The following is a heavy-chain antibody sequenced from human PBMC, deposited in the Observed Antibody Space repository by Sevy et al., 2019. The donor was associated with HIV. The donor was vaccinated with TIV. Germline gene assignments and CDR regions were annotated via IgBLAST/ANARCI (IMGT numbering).Heavy chain of an antibody. J-gene: IGHJ6*02. CDR3: ASEVGGSVRLERLTSYYGVDV. V-gene: IGHV1-69*13. D-gene: IGHD1-1*01. CDR1: GGPFNTYA. Sequence: ASVKVSCKASGGPFNTYAITWIRQAPGQGLEWMGGIIPLFGTTNYAQKFQGRVTITADESRTTAYLEVSGLRSEDTAVYYCASEVGGSVRLERLTSYYGVDVWGQGTTVTVSS. CDR2: IIPLFGTT.